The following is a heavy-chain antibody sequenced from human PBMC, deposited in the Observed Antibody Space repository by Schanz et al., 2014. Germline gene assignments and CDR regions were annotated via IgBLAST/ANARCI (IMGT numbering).Heavy chain of an antibody. CDR3: AKDPSHGDYDYYFDY. CDR1: GFTFSSYG. J-gene: IGHJ4*02. D-gene: IGHD3-22*01. CDR2: ISGSGGST. V-gene: IGHV3-23*04. Sequence: EGQLAESGGGVVQPGRSLRLSCAASGFTFSSYGMHWVRQAPGKGLEWVSAISGSGGSTYYADSVKGRFTISRDNSKNTLYLQMNSLRAEDTAVYYCAKDPSHGDYDYYFDYWGQGTLVTVSS.